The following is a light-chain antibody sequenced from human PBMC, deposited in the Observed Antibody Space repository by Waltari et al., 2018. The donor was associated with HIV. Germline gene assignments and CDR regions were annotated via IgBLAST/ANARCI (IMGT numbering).Light chain of an antibody. Sequence: QSVLTQPPSVSAAPGQKVTISCSGSSSDIGSYSVSWYQQFPGTAPRRLIFDTYMRPSGIPDRSSASKSGTSATLDITGLQTGDEADYYCATWDNSLSIGVFGGGTKLTVL. V-gene: IGLV1-51*01. J-gene: IGLJ3*02. CDR2: DTY. CDR3: ATWDNSLSIGV. CDR1: SSDIGSYS.